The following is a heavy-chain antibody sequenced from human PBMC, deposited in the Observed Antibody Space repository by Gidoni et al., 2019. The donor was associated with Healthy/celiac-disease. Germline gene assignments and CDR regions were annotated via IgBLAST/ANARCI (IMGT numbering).Heavy chain of an antibody. CDR2: INPNSGGT. Sequence: QVQLVQSGAEVKKPGASVQVSCKASGYTFTGYYMPWVRQAPGQGLEWMGWINPNSGGTNYAQKFQGRVTMTRDTSISTAYMELSRLRSDDTAVYYCARAVSSGWYDAFDIWGQGTMVTVSS. J-gene: IGHJ3*02. CDR3: ARAVSSGWYDAFDI. V-gene: IGHV1-2*02. CDR1: GYTFTGYY. D-gene: IGHD6-19*01.